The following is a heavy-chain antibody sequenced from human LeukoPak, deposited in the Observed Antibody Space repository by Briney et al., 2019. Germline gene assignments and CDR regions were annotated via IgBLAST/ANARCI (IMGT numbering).Heavy chain of an antibody. J-gene: IGHJ4*02. Sequence: GASVKVSCKASGYTFTSYGISWERQAPGQGLEWMGWISAYNGNTNYAQKLQGRVTMTTDTSTSTAYMELRSLRSDDTAVYYCASSLSDYDILTGWYWGQGTLVTVSS. CDR1: GYTFTSYG. CDR3: ASSLSDYDILTGWY. D-gene: IGHD3-9*01. CDR2: ISAYNGNT. V-gene: IGHV1-18*01.